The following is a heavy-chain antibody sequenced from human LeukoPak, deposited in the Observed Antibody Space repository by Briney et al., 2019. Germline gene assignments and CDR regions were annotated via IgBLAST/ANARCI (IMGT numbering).Heavy chain of an antibody. CDR2: IRQDGNEK. D-gene: IGHD5-12*01. V-gene: IGHV3-7*03. CDR3: AKDMGGYSGYVHYYYGMDV. J-gene: IGHJ6*02. CDR1: GFIFSRHW. Sequence: GGSLRLSCAASGFIFSRHWMSWVRQAPGKGLEWVANIRQDGNEKYYVDSVKGRFTISRDNAKNSLYLQMNSLRAEDTALYYCAKDMGGYSGYVHYYYGMDVWGQGTTVTVSS.